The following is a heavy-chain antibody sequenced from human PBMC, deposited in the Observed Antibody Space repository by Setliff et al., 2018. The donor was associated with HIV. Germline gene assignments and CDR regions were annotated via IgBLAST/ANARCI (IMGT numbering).Heavy chain of an antibody. CDR3: AAATTLLSPRA. V-gene: IGHV4-34*01. Sequence: PSETLSLTCAVYGGSFSGYYWSWIRQPPGKGLEWIGEINQSGNTNYNPSLESRLTISVDTAKNQFSLKLSSVTAADTAVYYCAAATTLLSPRAWGQGTLVTVSS. CDR2: INQSGNT. CDR1: GGSFSGYY. D-gene: IGHD2-15*01. J-gene: IGHJ5*02.